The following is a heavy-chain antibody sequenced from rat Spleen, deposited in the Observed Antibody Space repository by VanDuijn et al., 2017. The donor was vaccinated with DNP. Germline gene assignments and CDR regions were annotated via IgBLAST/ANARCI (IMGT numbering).Heavy chain of an antibody. Sequence: EVQLVESGGGLVQPGRSLRLSCAASGFTFSNYGMHWIRQAPTKGLEWVATISYDGGRTYYRDSVKGRFTISRDDANTTLYLQMDGLRSEDTATYYCTTDFERGYWGQGVMVTVSS. CDR1: GFTFSNYG. CDR3: TTDFERGY. CDR2: ISYDGGRT. V-gene: IGHV5-19*01. D-gene: IGHD1-11*01. J-gene: IGHJ2*01.